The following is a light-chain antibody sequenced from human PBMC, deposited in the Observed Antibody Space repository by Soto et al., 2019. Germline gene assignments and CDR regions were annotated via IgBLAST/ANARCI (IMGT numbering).Light chain of an antibody. CDR3: QQYNSYAYT. CDR1: QIISSW. Sequence: DIQMTQSPSTLSASVGDRVTITCRASQIISSWLAWYQQKPGKAPKLLIYDASSLESGVPSRFSGSGSGTEFTLTLSSLQPDDFATYYCQQYNSYAYTFGQGTKLEIK. J-gene: IGKJ2*01. V-gene: IGKV1-5*01. CDR2: DAS.